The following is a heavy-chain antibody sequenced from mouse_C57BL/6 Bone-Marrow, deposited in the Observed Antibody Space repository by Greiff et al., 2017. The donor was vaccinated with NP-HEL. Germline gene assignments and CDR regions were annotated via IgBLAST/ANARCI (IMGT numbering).Heavy chain of an antibody. CDR1: GYSITSGYY. D-gene: IGHD1-1*01. V-gene: IGHV3-6*01. CDR3: ARGRDGSSYDYAMDY. J-gene: IGHJ4*01. Sequence: EVQLQESGPGLVKPSQSLSLTCSVTGYSITSGYYWNWIRQFPGNKLEWMGYISYDGSNNYNPSLKNRISITRDTSKNQFFLKLNSVTTEDTATYYCARGRDGSSYDYAMDYWGQGTSVTVSS. CDR2: ISYDGSN.